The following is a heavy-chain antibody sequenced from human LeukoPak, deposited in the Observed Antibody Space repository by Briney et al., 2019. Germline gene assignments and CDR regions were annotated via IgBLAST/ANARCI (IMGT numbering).Heavy chain of an antibody. Sequence: SETLSLTCTVSGGSISSSSYYWGWIRQPPGKGLEWIGSFYYSGSTNYNPSLQSRVTISVDTSKNQFSLKLSSVTAADTAVYYRARSYDSSGYIDYWGQGTLVTVSS. V-gene: IGHV4-39*07. CDR1: GGSISSSSYY. CDR2: FYYSGST. J-gene: IGHJ4*02. CDR3: ARSYDSSGYIDY. D-gene: IGHD3-22*01.